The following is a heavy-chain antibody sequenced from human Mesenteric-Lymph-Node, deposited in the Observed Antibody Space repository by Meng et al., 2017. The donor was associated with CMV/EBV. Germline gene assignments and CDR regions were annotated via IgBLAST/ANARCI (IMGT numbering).Heavy chain of an antibody. Sequence: GESLKISCPASGIAFSSYWMDWVRQAPGKGLEWVSSISSSSSYIYYADSVKGRFTISRDNAKNSLYLQMNSLRAEDTAVYYCASLQVGHYDSSGYYYVDYWGQGTLVTVSS. D-gene: IGHD3-22*01. CDR1: GIAFSSYW. CDR3: ASLQVGHYDSSGYYYVDY. CDR2: ISSSSSYI. J-gene: IGHJ4*02. V-gene: IGHV3-21*01.